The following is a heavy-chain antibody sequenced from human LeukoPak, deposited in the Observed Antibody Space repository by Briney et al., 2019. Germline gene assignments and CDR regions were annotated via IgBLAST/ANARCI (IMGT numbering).Heavy chain of an antibody. D-gene: IGHD2-21*02. Sequence: SETLSLTCAVYGGSFSGYYWSWIRQPPGKGLEWIGEINHSGGTNYNPSLKSRVTISVDTSKNQFSLKLSSVTAADTAVYYCARVRRYCGGDCYSDYYYYYGMDVWGQGTTVTVSS. CDR3: ARVRRYCGGDCYSDYYYYYGMDV. V-gene: IGHV4-34*01. CDR2: INHSGGT. CDR1: GGSFSGYY. J-gene: IGHJ6*02.